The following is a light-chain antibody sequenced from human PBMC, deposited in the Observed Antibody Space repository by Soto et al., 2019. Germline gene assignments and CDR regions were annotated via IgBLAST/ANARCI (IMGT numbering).Light chain of an antibody. J-gene: IGKJ4*01. CDR2: LGS. CDR3: MQALQTPT. V-gene: IGKV2-28*01. CDR1: QTLLHSNGYTY. Sequence: IALTQSPLSLSVTPGEPASISCRSSQTLLHSNGYTYLNWYLQKPGQSPQLLIYLGSNQASGVPDRFSGSGTGTDFTLKISRVEAEDVGIYYCMQALQTPTFGGGTKVDI.